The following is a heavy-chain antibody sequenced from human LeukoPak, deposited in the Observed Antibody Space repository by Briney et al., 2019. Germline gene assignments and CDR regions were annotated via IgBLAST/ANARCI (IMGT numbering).Heavy chain of an antibody. D-gene: IGHD4-17*01. CDR1: GFTFRNYW. CDR3: ATWEYGDCL. CDR2: IKEDGSDK. Sequence: GGSLRLSCAASGFTFRNYWMTWVRQAPGKGLEWVANIKEDGSDKYYVDSVKGRFTISRDNAKNSVFLQMNSLRAEDTAVYYCATWEYGDCLWGQGTLVTVSS. J-gene: IGHJ4*02. V-gene: IGHV3-7*01.